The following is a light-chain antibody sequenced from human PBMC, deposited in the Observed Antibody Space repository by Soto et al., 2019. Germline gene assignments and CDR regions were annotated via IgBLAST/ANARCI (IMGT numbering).Light chain of an antibody. J-gene: IGLJ1*01. CDR3: NSYTTSNTRQIV. CDR2: DVS. CDR1: SSDVGGYNY. V-gene: IGLV2-14*01. Sequence: QSVLTQPASVSGSPGQSITISCTGTSSDVGGYNYVSWYQQHPGKAPKFMIYDVSNRPSGVSTLFSGSKSGNTASLTVSGLQAEDEADYYCNSYTTSNTRQIVFGTG.